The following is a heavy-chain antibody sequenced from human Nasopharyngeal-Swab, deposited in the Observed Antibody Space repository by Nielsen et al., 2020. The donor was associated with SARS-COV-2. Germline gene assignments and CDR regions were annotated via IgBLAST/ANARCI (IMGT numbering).Heavy chain of an antibody. CDR1: GFTFSSYS. V-gene: IGHV3-48*01. D-gene: IGHD2-2*01. CDR3: ARDVVVETYYYYYMDV. CDR2: ISSSSSTI. J-gene: IGHJ6*03. Sequence: GESLKISCAASGFTFSSYSMNWVRQAPGKGLEWVSYISSSSSTIYYADSVKGRFTISRDNAKNSLYLQMNSLGAEDTAVYYCARDVVVETYYYYYMDVWGKGTTVTVSS.